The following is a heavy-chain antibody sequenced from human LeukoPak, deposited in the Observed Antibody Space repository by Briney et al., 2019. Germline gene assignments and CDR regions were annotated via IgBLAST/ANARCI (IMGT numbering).Heavy chain of an antibody. D-gene: IGHD6-19*01. J-gene: IGHJ5*02. Sequence: GGSLRLSCAASGFTFSDYYMSWIRQAPGKGLEWISYISSTSSTIYYADSVKGRFTISRDNAKNSLYLQMNSLRAEDTAVYYCAKDRGSFQLAVAGTCWFDPWGQGTLVTVSS. CDR2: ISSTSSTI. V-gene: IGHV3-11*01. CDR1: GFTFSDYY. CDR3: AKDRGSFQLAVAGTCWFDP.